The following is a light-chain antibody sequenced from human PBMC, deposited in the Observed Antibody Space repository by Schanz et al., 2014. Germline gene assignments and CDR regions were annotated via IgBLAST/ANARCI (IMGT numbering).Light chain of an antibody. J-gene: IGKJ2*01. CDR1: QDISNY. V-gene: IGKV1-33*01. CDR2: DAS. CDR3: QQYNSVMYT. Sequence: DIQMTQSPSSLSASVGDRVTITCQASQDISNYLNWYQQKPGKAPKLLIYDASNLQSEVPSRFSGSGSGTEFTLTISRLHPDDFATYYCQQYNSVMYTFGQGTKLEIK.